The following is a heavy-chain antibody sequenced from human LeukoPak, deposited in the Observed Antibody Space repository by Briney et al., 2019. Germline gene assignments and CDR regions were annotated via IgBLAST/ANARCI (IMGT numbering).Heavy chain of an antibody. CDR1: GYNFASCW. V-gene: IGHV5-51*01. Sequence: GKSLKISCEVSGYNFASCWIVWVRQMSGKGLEWMGIIYPDDSDTTYSPSFQGQVTFSADKSINTAYLEWSSLKASDTAMYYCARLDGSQNYPDFWGQGTLVTVSS. J-gene: IGHJ4*01. D-gene: IGHD3-10*01. CDR2: IYPDDSDT. CDR3: ARLDGSQNYPDF.